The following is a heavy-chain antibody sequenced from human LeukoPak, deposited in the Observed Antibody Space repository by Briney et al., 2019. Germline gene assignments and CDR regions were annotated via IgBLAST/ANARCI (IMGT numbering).Heavy chain of an antibody. CDR3: ARGVDYDILTGYFDY. Sequence: GGSLRLSCAASGFTFSSYSMNWVRQAPGKGLEWVSSISSSSSYIYYADSVKGRFTISRDNAKNSLYLQMNSLRAEDTAVYYCARGVDYDILTGYFDYWGQGTLVTVSP. CDR2: ISSSSSYI. CDR1: GFTFSSYS. D-gene: IGHD3-9*01. V-gene: IGHV3-21*01. J-gene: IGHJ4*02.